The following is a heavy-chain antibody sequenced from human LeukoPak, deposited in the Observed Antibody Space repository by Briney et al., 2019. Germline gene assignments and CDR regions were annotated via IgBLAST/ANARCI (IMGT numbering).Heavy chain of an antibody. CDR2: IYSGGST. V-gene: IGHV3-53*05. D-gene: IGHD6-13*01. CDR3: ARDRYSSSWYSPSFDY. J-gene: IGHJ4*02. CDR1: GFTVSSNY. Sequence: PGGSLRLSCAASGFTVSSNYMSWVRQAPGKGLEWVSVIYSGGSTYYADSVKGRFTISRDNSKNTLYLQMNSLRAEDTAVYYCARDRYSSSWYSPSFDYWGQGTLVTVSS.